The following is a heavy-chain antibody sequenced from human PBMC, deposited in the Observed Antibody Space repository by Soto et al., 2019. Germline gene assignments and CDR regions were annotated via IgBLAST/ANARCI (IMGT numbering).Heavy chain of an antibody. CDR2: IRYDGSNR. J-gene: IGHJ1*01. CDR1: GFTFSSYG. CDR3: ARAYDYDGWEDFRH. Sequence: QVQLVESGGGVVQPGWSLRLSCAASGFTFSSYGMRWVRQAPGKGLEGVAVIRYDGSNRYYAHPVKGRFTISRDKSKNTLYLQMRSLRAENTAVYYCARAYDYDGWEDFRHWGQGTLVTVSS. D-gene: IGHD4-17*01. V-gene: IGHV3-33*01.